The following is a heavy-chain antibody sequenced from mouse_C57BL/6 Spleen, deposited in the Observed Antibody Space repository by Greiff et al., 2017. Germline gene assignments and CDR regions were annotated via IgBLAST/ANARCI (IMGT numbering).Heavy chain of an antibody. V-gene: IGHV2-6-1*01. D-gene: IGHD1-1*01. CDR3: ARHSYYYGDAMDY. Sequence: QVQLKESGPGLVAPSQSLSITCTVSGFSLTSYGVHWVRQPPGKGLEWLVVIWSDGSTTYHSALKSRLSISKDNSKSQVFLKMNSLQTDDTAMYYCARHSYYYGDAMDYWGQGTSVTVST. CDR2: IWSDGST. CDR1: GFSLTSYG. J-gene: IGHJ4*01.